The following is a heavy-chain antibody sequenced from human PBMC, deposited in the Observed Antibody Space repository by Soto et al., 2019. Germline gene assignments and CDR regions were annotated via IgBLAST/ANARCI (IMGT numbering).Heavy chain of an antibody. Sequence: GESLKISCQGSGYTFTSYWIGWVRQMPGKGLEWMWIIYPGDSDTRYSPSFQGQVTISADKSIRTAYLHWSGLKASDTAIYYCARSIGRGGMDVGGQGTAVTVSS. V-gene: IGHV5-51*01. D-gene: IGHD3-3*02. CDR1: GYTFTSYW. CDR3: ARSIGRGGMDV. CDR2: IYPGDSDT. J-gene: IGHJ6*02.